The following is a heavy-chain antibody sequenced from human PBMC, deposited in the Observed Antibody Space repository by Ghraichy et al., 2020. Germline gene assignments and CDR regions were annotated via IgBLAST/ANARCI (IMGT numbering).Heavy chain of an antibody. CDR1: GGSISSISYY. J-gene: IGHJ4*02. CDR2: IYYSGST. Sequence: SQTLSLTCTVSGGSISSISYYWGWIRQPPGKGLEWIGSIYYSGSTYYNPSLKSRVTISVDTSKNQFSLKLSSVTAADTAVYYCARETGSYYQPFDYWGQGTLVTVSS. D-gene: IGHD1-26*01. CDR3: ARETGSYYQPFDY. V-gene: IGHV4-39*07.